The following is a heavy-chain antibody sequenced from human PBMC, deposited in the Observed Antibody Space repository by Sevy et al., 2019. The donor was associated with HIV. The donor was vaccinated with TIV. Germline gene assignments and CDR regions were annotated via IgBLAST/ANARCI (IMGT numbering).Heavy chain of an antibody. D-gene: IGHD6-6*01. V-gene: IGHV1-69*13. J-gene: IGHJ4*02. CDR2: IIPILGTA. CDR3: ARGLIATRRGGGYYFDY. CDR1: GGTFSSYA. Sequence: ASVKVSCKASGGTFSSYAISWVRQAPGQGLEWMGGIIPILGTANYAQKSQGRVTVTADESTSTAYMELSSLGSEDTAVCYCARGLIATRRGGGYYFDYWGQGTLVTVSS.